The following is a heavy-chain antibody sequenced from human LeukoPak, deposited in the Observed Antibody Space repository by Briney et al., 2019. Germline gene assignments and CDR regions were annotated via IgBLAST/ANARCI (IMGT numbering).Heavy chain of an antibody. V-gene: IGHV3-74*01. J-gene: IGHJ4*02. D-gene: IGHD1-26*01. CDR3: ARDAPSSGSHDY. Sequence: GGSLRLSCAASGFTFRSYWMHWVRQAPGKGLVWVSHINTDGSGTSYADSVKGRFTISRDNAKSTLYLQMNSLSAEDTAVYYCARDAPSSGSHDYWGQGTLVTVSS. CDR2: INTDGSGT. CDR1: GFTFRSYW.